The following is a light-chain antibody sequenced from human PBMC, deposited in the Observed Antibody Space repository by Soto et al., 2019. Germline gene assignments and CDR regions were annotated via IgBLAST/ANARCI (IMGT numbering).Light chain of an antibody. J-gene: IGLJ1*01. CDR1: SLGVGNDNI. CDR2: AGD. Sequence: QSVLTQTASVSGSPGQSITISCPGTSLGVGNDNIVSWYQQHPGKAPILLIYAGDQRPSGISNRFSGSNSGNTASLTISGLQAXXXXXXXXXXXGGYSTYVFAPGTKVTVL. V-gene: IGLV2-23*01. CDR3: XXXGGYSTYV.